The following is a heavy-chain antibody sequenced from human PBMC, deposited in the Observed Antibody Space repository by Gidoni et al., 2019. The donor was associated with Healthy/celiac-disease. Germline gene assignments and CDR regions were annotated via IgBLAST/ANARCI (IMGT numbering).Heavy chain of an antibody. V-gene: IGHV3-30*01. CDR2: ISYDGSNK. D-gene: IGHD5-12*01. Sequence: QVPLVESGGGVVQPGRSLSLSCAASGFTFSSYAMPWVRQAPGKGLEWVAVISYDGSNKYYADSVKGRFTITRDNSKNTLYLQMNSLRAEDTAVYYCATLRGYDDGRTNEGDPWGQGTLVTVSS. J-gene: IGHJ5*02. CDR1: GFTFSSYA. CDR3: ATLRGYDDGRTNEGDP.